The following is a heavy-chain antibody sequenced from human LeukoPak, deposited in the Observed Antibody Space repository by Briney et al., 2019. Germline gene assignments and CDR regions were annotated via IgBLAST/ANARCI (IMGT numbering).Heavy chain of an antibody. J-gene: IGHJ6*02. CDR2: IGTAGDT. V-gene: IGHV3-13*01. CDR3: ARVRRGYYYYSMDV. CDR1: GFTFSSYD. Sequence: PGGSLRLSCAASGFTFSSYDMHWVRQATGKGLEWVSAIGTAGDTYYPGSVKGRFTISRENAKNSLYLQMNSLRAGDTAVYYCARVRRGYYYYSMDVWGQGTTVTVSS.